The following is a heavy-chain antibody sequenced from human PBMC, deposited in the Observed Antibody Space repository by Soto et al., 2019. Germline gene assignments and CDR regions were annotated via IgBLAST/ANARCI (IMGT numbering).Heavy chain of an antibody. CDR2: IYASVSS. CDR1: GFAISRGYY. Sequence: SETLSLTCSVSGFAISRGYYWSWVRQPPGKGLEWIGSIYASVSSYHNPSLATRLRLSIDTSKNQFTLNLTSVTAADTALYFCAREKVGTTFFDNWGQGIQFTVSS. D-gene: IGHD1-1*01. V-gene: IGHV4-38-2*02. J-gene: IGHJ4*02. CDR3: AREKVGTTFFDN.